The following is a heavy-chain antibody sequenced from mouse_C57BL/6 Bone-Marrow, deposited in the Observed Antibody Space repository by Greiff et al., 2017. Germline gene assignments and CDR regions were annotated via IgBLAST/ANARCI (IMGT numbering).Heavy chain of an antibody. CDR1: GFTFSDYG. CDR2: ISSGSSTI. CDR3: ASLPPMDYAMDY. Sequence: EVKLMESGGGLVKPGGSLKLSCAASGFTFSDYGMHWVRQAPEKGLEWVAYISSGSSTIYYADTVKGRFTISRDNAKNTLFLQMTSLRSEDTAMYYCASLPPMDYAMDYWGQGTSVTVSS. V-gene: IGHV5-17*01. J-gene: IGHJ4*01. D-gene: IGHD2-10*01.